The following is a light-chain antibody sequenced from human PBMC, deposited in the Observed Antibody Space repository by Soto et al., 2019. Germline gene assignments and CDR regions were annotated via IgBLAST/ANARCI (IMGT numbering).Light chain of an antibody. CDR3: QQYNNWWT. CDR2: GAS. V-gene: IGKV3-15*01. J-gene: IGKJ1*01. Sequence: EIVMTQSPATLSVSPGGRATLSCRASQSVNSNLAWYQRKPGQAPRLLIYGASTRATGTPARFSGSGSGTEFTLTISSLQSEDFAVYYCQQYNNWWTFGQGTKVDIK. CDR1: QSVNSN.